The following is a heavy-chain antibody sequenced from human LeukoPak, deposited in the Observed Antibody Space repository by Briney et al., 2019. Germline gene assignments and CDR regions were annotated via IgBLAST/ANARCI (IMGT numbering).Heavy chain of an antibody. D-gene: IGHD3-16*01. J-gene: IGHJ3*02. Sequence: GGSLRLSCAASGFTFSSYSMNWVRQAPGKGLEWVSSISSSSSYIYYADSVKGRFTISRDNSKNTLYLQMNSLRAEDTAVYYCARDFTSAGPGAFDIWGQGTMVTVSS. CDR1: GFTFSSYS. CDR3: ARDFTSAGPGAFDI. V-gene: IGHV3-21*04. CDR2: ISSSSSYI.